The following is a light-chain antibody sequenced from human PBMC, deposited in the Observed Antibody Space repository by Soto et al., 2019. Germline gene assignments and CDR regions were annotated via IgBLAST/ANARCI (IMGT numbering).Light chain of an antibody. V-gene: IGKV3-15*01. Sequence: EILMTQSPATLSVPPGERATLPCRASQNIGINLAWYQQKPGQAPRLLIYGASTRATGIPARFSGSGSGTEFTLTISRLQSEDFAVYSCHQYNDWPQTFGQGTKVEIK. CDR2: GAS. J-gene: IGKJ1*01. CDR1: QNIGIN. CDR3: HQYNDWPQT.